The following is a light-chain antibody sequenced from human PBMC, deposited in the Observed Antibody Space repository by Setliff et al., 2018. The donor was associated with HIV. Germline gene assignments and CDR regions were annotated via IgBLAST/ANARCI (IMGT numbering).Light chain of an antibody. V-gene: IGLV2-11*01. CDR1: SSDVGGYNY. J-gene: IGLJ1*01. CDR3: CSYADSYTYV. CDR2: DVS. Sequence: QSALTQPRSVSGSPGQSVTISCTGTSSDVGGYNYVSWYQQHPGKAPKLMIYDVSKRPSGVPDRFSGSKSGNTASLTISGLQAGDEADYYCCSYADSYTYVFGSGTKVTV.